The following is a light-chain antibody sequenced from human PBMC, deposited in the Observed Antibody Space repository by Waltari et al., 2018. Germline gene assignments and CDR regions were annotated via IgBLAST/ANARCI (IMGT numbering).Light chain of an antibody. V-gene: IGKV1-5*03. CDR3: QQYNTYPRT. Sequence: DIQMTQSPSTLSASVGDRVTITCRASQNLNNWLAWYQQKPGKAPKLLIYTAFTLESGVPSRFSGSASGTEFTLTIDSLQPDDFATYYCQQYNTYPRTFGQGTKVEIK. CDR2: TAF. CDR1: QNLNNW. J-gene: IGKJ1*01.